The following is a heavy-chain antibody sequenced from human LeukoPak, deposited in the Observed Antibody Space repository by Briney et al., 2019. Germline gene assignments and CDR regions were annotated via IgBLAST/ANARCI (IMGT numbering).Heavy chain of an antibody. CDR2: ITQDGSEK. Sequence: GGSLRLSCAASGFTFSSYWMSWVRQAPGKGLEWVANITQDGSEKYYVASVKGRFTISRDNAKNSLYLQMNSLRAEDTAVYYCARGPKTYCSSTSCSLDYWGQGTLVTVSS. CDR1: GFTFSSYW. V-gene: IGHV3-7*05. J-gene: IGHJ4*02. D-gene: IGHD2-2*01. CDR3: ARGPKTYCSSTSCSLDY.